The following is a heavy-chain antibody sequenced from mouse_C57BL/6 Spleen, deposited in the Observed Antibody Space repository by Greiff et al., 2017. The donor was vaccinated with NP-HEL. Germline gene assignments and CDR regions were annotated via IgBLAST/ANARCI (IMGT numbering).Heavy chain of an antibody. V-gene: IGHV1-42*01. D-gene: IGHD2-5*01. Sequence: EVQLQQSGPELVKPGASVKISCKASGYSFTGYYMNWVKQSPEKSLEWIGEINPSTGGTTYNQKFKAKATLTVDKSSSTAYMQLKSLTSEASAVYYCARAYYSNYPDYWGQGTTLTVSS. CDR2: INPSTGGT. CDR3: ARAYYSNYPDY. J-gene: IGHJ2*01. CDR1: GYSFTGYY.